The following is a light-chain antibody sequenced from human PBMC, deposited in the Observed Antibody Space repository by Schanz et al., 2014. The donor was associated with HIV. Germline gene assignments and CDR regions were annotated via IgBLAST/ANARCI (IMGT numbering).Light chain of an antibody. CDR3: ASYGGSNNLL. V-gene: IGLV2-8*01. CDR1: SSDIG. CDR2: ALN. Sequence: QSALTQPPSASGSPGQSVAISCTGASSDIGVSWYQQYPGNAPKLMIFALNRRTSGVPDRFSGAKSGNTAFLLVSGLQDEDEADYYCASYGGSNNLLFGGGTQLTVL. J-gene: IGLJ2*01.